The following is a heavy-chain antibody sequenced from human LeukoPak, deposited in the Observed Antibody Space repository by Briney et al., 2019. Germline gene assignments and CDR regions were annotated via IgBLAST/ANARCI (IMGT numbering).Heavy chain of an antibody. J-gene: IGHJ4*02. Sequence: GGSLRLSCVASGFTFTSFGMSWVRQAPGKGLQWVSGISGSGGTTYYADSVEGRFTISRDNSKNTLFLQINSLRAEDTAIYYCARDFLSVTGPPDYWGQGALVTVSS. CDR1: GFTFTSFG. V-gene: IGHV3-23*01. D-gene: IGHD4-4*01. CDR3: ARDFLSVTGPPDY. CDR2: ISGSGGTT.